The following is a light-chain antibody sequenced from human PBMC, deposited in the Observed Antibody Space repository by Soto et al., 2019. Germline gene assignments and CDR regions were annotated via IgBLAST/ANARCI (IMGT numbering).Light chain of an antibody. V-gene: IGLV2-14*01. J-gene: IGLJ2*01. CDR3: SSYAGKGV. Sequence: QSALTQSASVSGSPGQSITISCTGTSSDVGNYNYVSWYQQHPGEVPKLIIFNVNNRPSGVSNRFSGSKSGNTASLTVSGLQTEDEADYYCSSYAGKGVFGGGTQLTVL. CDR1: SSDVGNYNY. CDR2: NVN.